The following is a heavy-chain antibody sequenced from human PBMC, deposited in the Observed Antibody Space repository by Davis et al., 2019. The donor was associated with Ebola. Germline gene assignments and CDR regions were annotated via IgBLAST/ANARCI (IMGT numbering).Heavy chain of an antibody. Sequence: ASVKVSCKASGYTFTGYYMHWVRQAPGQGLEWMGWINPNSGGTNYAQKFQGRVTMTRDTSISTAYMELGRLRSDDTAVYYCARVGRSYGSYYFDYWGQGTLVTVSS. J-gene: IGHJ4*02. CDR2: INPNSGGT. CDR1: GYTFTGYY. D-gene: IGHD5-18*01. CDR3: ARVGRSYGSYYFDY. V-gene: IGHV1-2*02.